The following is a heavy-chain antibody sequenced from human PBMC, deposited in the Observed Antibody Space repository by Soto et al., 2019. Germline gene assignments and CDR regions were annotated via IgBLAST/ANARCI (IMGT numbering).Heavy chain of an antibody. D-gene: IGHD1-1*01. V-gene: IGHV1-2*04. CDR3: ARGSPTTTPFDY. CDR1: GYTFTDYY. Sequence: QVQLVQSGADLKKPGASVKVSCKASGYTFTDYYMHWVRQAPGQGLEWMGWINPNNGGTSYAQKCEGWVTMTRDTSISTAYMEVRRLTSDDTAVYYCARGSPTTTPFDYWGQGTLGTVSS. CDR2: INPNNGGT. J-gene: IGHJ4*02.